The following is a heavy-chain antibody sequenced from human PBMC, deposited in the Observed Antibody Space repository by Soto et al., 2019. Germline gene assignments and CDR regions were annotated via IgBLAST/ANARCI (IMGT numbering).Heavy chain of an antibody. J-gene: IGHJ4*02. CDR2: IYYSGST. CDR3: ARAWQYSSGFFDY. D-gene: IGHD6-19*01. V-gene: IGHV4-59*01. CDR1: GGSISSYY. Sequence: SEILSLTCTVSGGSISSYYWSWIRQPPGKGLEWIGYIYYSGSTNYNPSLKSRVTISVDTSKNQFSLKLSSVTAADTAVYYCARAWQYSSGFFDYWGQGTLVTVSS.